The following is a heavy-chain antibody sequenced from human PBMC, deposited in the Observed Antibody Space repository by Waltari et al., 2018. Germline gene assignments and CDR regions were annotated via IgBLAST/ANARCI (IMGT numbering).Heavy chain of an antibody. CDR2: INHSGST. J-gene: IGHJ5*02. CDR3: ARVLVVVPAALGWFDP. V-gene: IGHV4-34*01. Sequence: QVQLQQWGAGLLKPSATLSLTCAVYGGSFSGYYCSWIRPPPGKGLEWIGEINHSGSTYYNPSLKSRVTISVDTSKNQFSLKLSSVTAADTAVYYCARVLVVVPAALGWFDPWGQGTLVTVSS. D-gene: IGHD2-2*01. CDR1: GGSFSGYY.